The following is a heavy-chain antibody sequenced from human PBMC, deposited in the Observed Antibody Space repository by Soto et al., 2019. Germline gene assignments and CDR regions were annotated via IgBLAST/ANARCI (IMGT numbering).Heavy chain of an antibody. J-gene: IGHJ4*02. Sequence: GCLRLYCAASGFALSSYSMNWVRQAPGKGLEWVSSISSSSTYIYYADSVKGRLTISRYNAKNSVYLQMNSLRAEDTAVYYCARGALGVPATMHLHXWGPGTLVNVSX. CDR1: GFALSSYS. CDR2: ISSSSTYI. V-gene: IGHV3-21*01. CDR3: ARGALGVPATMHLHX. D-gene: IGHD2-15*01.